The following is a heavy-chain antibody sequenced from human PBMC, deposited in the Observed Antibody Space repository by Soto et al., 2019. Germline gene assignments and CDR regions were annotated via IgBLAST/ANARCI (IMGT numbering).Heavy chain of an antibody. CDR2: ISWNSGSI. J-gene: IGHJ4*02. D-gene: IGHD6-13*01. V-gene: IGHV3-9*01. CDR1: GFTFDDYA. Sequence: EVQLVESGGGLVQPGRSPRLSCAASGFTFDDYAMHWVRQAPGKGLEWVSGISWNSGSIGYADSVKGRFTISRDNAKNSLYLQMNSLRAEDTALYYCAKDSSSSWYRDFDYWGQGTLVTVSS. CDR3: AKDSSSSWYRDFDY.